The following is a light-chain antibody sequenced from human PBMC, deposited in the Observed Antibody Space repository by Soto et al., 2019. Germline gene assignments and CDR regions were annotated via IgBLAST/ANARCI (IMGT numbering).Light chain of an antibody. CDR1: QSISTF. Sequence: EIVLTQSPATLSLSPGERATLSCRTSQSISTFLAWYQQRPGQAPRLLIYGASHRASGIPARFSGSGSGTDFTLTISSLEPEDFEVYYCQERSNWPRTAFGQGTKVDTK. CDR2: GAS. V-gene: IGKV3-11*01. J-gene: IGKJ1*01. CDR3: QERSNWPRTA.